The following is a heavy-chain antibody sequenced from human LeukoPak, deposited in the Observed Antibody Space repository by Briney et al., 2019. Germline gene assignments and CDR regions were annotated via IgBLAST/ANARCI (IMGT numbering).Heavy chain of an antibody. V-gene: IGHV1-24*01. D-gene: IGHD5-12*01. CDR3: ARGNSGYDLVGNYFDY. Sequence: ASVKVSCKVSGYTLTELSMHWVRQAPGKGLEWMGGFDPEDGEIIYAQKFQGRVTMTEDTSTDTAYMELSSLRSEDTAVYYCARGNSGYDLVGNYFDYWGQGTLVTVSS. J-gene: IGHJ4*02. CDR2: FDPEDGEI. CDR1: GYTLTELS.